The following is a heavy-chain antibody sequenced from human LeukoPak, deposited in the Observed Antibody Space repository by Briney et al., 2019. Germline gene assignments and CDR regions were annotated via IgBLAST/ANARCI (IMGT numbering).Heavy chain of an antibody. J-gene: IGHJ5*02. Sequence: ASVTVSCTASGYVFTRYHMHWVRQAPGQGLEWMGIMNPSGGSTSYAQKFQGRVTMTRDTSTSTVYMELSSLRSEDTAVYFCARDGCSSSSCSAGGNWFDPWGQGTLVTVSS. CDR2: MNPSGGST. CDR1: GYVFTRYH. CDR3: ARDGCSSSSCSAGGNWFDP. D-gene: IGHD2-2*01. V-gene: IGHV1-46*01.